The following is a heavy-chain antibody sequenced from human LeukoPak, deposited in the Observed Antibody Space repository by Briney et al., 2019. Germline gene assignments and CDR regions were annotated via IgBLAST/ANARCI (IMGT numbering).Heavy chain of an antibody. Sequence: GRSLRLSCVASGYTFRDHGMNWVRQAPGKGLEWVSYISGNSNTIYYAGSVKGRFTISRDNAKNSLYLQMNSLTDEDSAVYYCARNPGSYAFFDYWGQGTLVTVSS. J-gene: IGHJ4*02. CDR1: GYTFRDHG. CDR2: ISGNSNTI. V-gene: IGHV3-48*02. D-gene: IGHD1-26*01. CDR3: ARNPGSYAFFDY.